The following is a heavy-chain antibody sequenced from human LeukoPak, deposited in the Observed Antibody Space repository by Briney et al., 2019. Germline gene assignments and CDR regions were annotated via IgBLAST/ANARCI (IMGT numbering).Heavy chain of an antibody. J-gene: IGHJ4*02. V-gene: IGHV3-33*01. CDR3: ARGGDGYSI. CDR2: IWYDGSNK. D-gene: IGHD5-24*01. CDR1: GFTFSSYG. Sequence: GGSLRLSCAASGFTFSSYGMHWVRQAPGKGLEWVAVIWYDGSNKYYADSVKGRFTISRANSKNTLYLQMTSLRAEDTAVYYCARGGDGYSIWGQGTLVTVSS.